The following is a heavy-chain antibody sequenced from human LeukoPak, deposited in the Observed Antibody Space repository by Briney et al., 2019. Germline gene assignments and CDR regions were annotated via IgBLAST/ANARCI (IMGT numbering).Heavy chain of an antibody. D-gene: IGHD2/OR15-2a*01. CDR1: GFTFSPYP. J-gene: IGHJ5*02. Sequence: GGSLRLSCAASGFTFSPYPMNWVRQAPGKGLEWVSAINGRGDNTYYADFVKGRFTISRDNSKSTVYLQMNSLRTEDTAVYYCAKDRVSPGFNWFDPWGQGTLVTVSS. CDR3: AKDRVSPGFNWFDP. V-gene: IGHV3-23*01. CDR2: INGRGDNT.